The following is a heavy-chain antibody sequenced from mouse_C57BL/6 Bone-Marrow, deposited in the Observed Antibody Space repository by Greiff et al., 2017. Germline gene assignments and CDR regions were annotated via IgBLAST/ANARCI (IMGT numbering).Heavy chain of an antibody. D-gene: IGHD2-3*01. CDR1: GYTFTSYW. Sequence: QVQLKQPGAELVKPGASVKVSCKASGYTFTSYWMHWVKQRPGQGLEWIGRIHPSDSDTNYNQKFKGKATLTVDKSSSTAYMQLSSLTSEDSAVSYCATRLYDSTRMDYWGQGTSVTVSS. CDR2: IHPSDSDT. CDR3: ATRLYDSTRMDY. V-gene: IGHV1-74*01. J-gene: IGHJ4*01.